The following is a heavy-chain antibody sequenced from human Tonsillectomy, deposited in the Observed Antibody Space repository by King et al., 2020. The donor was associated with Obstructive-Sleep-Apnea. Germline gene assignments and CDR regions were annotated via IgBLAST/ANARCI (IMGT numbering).Heavy chain of an antibody. CDR1: GYTFTSYY. CDR2: INPSGGST. V-gene: IGHV1-46*01. CDR3: ARARRLPVGATMTGRGY. J-gene: IGHJ4*02. Sequence: VQLVQSGAEVKKPGASVKVSCKASGYTFTSYYMHWVRQAPGQGLEWMGIINPSGGSTSYAQKFQGRVTMTRDTSTSTVYMELSSLRSEDTAVYYCARARRLPVGATMTGRGYWGQGTLVTVSS. D-gene: IGHD1-26*01.